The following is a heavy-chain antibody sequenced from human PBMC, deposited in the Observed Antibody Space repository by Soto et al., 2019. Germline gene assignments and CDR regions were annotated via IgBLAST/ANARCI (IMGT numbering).Heavy chain of an antibody. J-gene: IGHJ5*02. CDR3: ARVPAAGNWFDP. CDR2: IYYSGST. V-gene: IGHV4-59*01. Sequence: ASETLSLTCTVSGGSISSYYWSWIRQPLGKGLEWIGYIYYSGSTNYNPSLKSRVTISVDTSKNQFSLKLSSVTAADTAVYYCARVPAAGNWFDPWGQGTLVTVSS. CDR1: GGSISSYY. D-gene: IGHD6-13*01.